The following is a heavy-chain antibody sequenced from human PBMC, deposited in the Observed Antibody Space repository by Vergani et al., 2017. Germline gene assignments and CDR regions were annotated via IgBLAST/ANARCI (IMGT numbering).Heavy chain of an antibody. Sequence: QVQLVESGGGVVQPGGSLRLSCAASGFTFSSYGMHWVRQAPGKGLEWVAFIRYDGSNKYYADSVKGRFTISRDNSKNTLYLQMNSLRAEDTAVYYCAKDTAAMNPYYYYYMDVWGKGTTVTVSS. CDR1: GFTFSSYG. D-gene: IGHD2-2*01. J-gene: IGHJ6*03. V-gene: IGHV3-30*02. CDR3: AKDTAAMNPYYYYYMDV. CDR2: IRYDGSNK.